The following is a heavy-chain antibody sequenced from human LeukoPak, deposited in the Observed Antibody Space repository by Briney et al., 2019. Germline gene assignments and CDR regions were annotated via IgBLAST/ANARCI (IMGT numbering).Heavy chain of an antibody. CDR2: IIPIFGTA. CDR1: GGTFSSYA. V-gene: IGHV1-69*01. Sequence: SVKVSCKASGGTFSSYAISWVRQAPGQGLEWMGGIIPIFGTANYAQKFQGRVTITADESTSTAYMELSSLRSEDTAVYYCARAGRSSTSCYSEKTCYYYYMDVWGKGTTVTVSS. D-gene: IGHD2-2*02. J-gene: IGHJ6*03. CDR3: ARAGRSSTSCYSEKTCYYYYMDV.